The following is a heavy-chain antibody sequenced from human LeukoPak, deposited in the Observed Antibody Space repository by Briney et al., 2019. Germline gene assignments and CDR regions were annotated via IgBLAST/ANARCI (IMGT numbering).Heavy chain of an antibody. V-gene: IGHV3-48*04. CDR2: ISSSSSTI. CDR3: ARDSGDGYNSFDY. J-gene: IGHJ4*02. CDR1: GFTFSSYS. Sequence: PGGSLRLSCAASGFTFSSYSMNWVRQAPGKGLEWVSYISSSSSTIYYADSVKGRFTISRDNAKNSLYLQMNSLRAEDTAVYYCARDSGDGYNSFDYWGQGTLVTVSS. D-gene: IGHD5-24*01.